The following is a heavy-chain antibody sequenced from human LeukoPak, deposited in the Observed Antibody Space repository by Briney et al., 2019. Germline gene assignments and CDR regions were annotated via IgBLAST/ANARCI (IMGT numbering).Heavy chain of an antibody. D-gene: IGHD6-13*01. CDR1: GGSISGYY. J-gene: IGHJ4*02. CDR3: AMAYSISWYYFDY. V-gene: IGHV4-59*01. Sequence: PSETLSLTCTVSGGSISGYYWTWIRQPPGKGLEWIGYVFYSGGTNYNPSLKSRVTIAVDTSKNQFSLRLSSVTAADTAVYYCAMAYSISWYYFDYWGQGTLVTVSS. CDR2: VFYSGGT.